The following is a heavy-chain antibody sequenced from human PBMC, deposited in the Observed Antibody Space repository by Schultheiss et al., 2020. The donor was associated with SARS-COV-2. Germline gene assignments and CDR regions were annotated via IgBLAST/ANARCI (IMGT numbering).Heavy chain of an antibody. CDR1: GFTFSSYE. Sequence: GGSLRLSCAASGFTFSSYEMNWVRQAPGKGLEWVSYISSSGTTIYYADSVKGRFTISRDNSKNTLYLQMNSLRAEDTAVYYCAKDLYAYSNYYYYYYGMDVWGQGTTVTVSS. J-gene: IGHJ6*02. CDR3: AKDLYAYSNYYYYYYGMDV. D-gene: IGHD4-11*01. V-gene: IGHV3-48*03. CDR2: ISSSGTTI.